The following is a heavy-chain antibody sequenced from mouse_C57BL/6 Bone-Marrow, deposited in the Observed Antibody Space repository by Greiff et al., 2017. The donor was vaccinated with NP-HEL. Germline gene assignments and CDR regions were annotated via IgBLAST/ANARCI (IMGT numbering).Heavy chain of an antibody. CDR3: ARDPFAPEGTWFAY. Sequence: EVKLMESGGGLVKPGGSLKLSCAASGFTFSSYAMSWVRQTPEKRLEWVATISDGGSYTYYPDNVKGRFTISRDNAKNNLYLQMSHLKSEDTAMYYCARDPFAPEGTWFAYWGQGTLVTVSA. V-gene: IGHV5-4*01. CDR2: ISDGGSYT. J-gene: IGHJ3*01. CDR1: GFTFSSYA.